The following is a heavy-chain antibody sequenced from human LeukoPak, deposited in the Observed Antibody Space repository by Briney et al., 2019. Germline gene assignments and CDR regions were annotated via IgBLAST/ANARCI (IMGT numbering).Heavy chain of an antibody. CDR2: ISSSGSTI. Sequence: PGGSLRLSCAASGFTFSDYYMSWIRQAPGKGLEWVSYISSSGSTIYYADSVKGRFTISRDNAKNSLYLQMNSLRAEDTAVYYCARAQLRYFDWLYDYWGQGTLVTVSS. CDR3: ARAQLRYFDWLYDY. J-gene: IGHJ4*02. CDR1: GFTFSDYY. D-gene: IGHD3-9*01. V-gene: IGHV3-11*01.